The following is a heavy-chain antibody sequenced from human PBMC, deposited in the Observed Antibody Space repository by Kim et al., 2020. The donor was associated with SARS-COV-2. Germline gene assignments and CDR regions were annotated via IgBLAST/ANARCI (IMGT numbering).Heavy chain of an antibody. D-gene: IGHD3-10*01. CDR3: ARDVRYYYGSGIAFDI. V-gene: IGHV4-31*03. CDR2: IYYSGST. Sequence: SETLSLTCTVSGGSISSGGYYWSWIRQHPGKGLEWIGYIYYSGSTYYNPSLKSRVTISVDTSKNQFSLKLSSVTAADTAVYYCARDVRYYYGSGIAFDIWGQGTMVTVSS. J-gene: IGHJ3*02. CDR1: GGSISSGGYY.